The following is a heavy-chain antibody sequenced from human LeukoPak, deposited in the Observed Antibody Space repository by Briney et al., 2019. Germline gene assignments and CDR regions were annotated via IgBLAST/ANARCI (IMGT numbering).Heavy chain of an antibody. CDR3: VTAPYGDYYYYMDV. D-gene: IGHD4-17*01. CDR2: VRVDGHTT. J-gene: IGHJ6*03. V-gene: IGHV3-23*01. Sequence: GGTLRLSCVASGFIFSNYGMSWVRQVPGKGLEWVSSVRVDGHTTFYADSVKGRFTISRDNSKNTLYLQMNSLSAEDTAVYYCVTAPYGDYYYYMDVWGKGTTVTISS. CDR1: GFIFSNYG.